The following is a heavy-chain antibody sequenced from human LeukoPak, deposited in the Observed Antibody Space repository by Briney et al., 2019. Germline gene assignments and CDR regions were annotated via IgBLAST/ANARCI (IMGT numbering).Heavy chain of an antibody. CDR3: ARLWWIQPVY. J-gene: IGHJ4*02. D-gene: IGHD5-18*01. CDR2: ISYDGSNK. CDR1: GFTFSRYD. V-gene: IGHV3-30-3*01. Sequence: QPGGSLRLSCAASGFTFSRYDMHWVRQAPGKGLEWVAVISYDGSNKYYGGSVKGRFTISRDNSKNTLYLQMNSLRSEDTSVYYCARLWWIQPVYWGQGTLVTVSS.